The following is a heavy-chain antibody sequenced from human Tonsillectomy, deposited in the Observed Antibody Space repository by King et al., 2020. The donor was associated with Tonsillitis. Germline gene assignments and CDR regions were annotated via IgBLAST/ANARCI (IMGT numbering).Heavy chain of an antibody. CDR1: GYSFTSYW. D-gene: IGHD2-2*01. CDR3: ASLYCSSTSCYQFCDY. V-gene: IGHV5-51*01. Sequence: QLVQSGAEVKKPGESLKISCKGSGYSFTSYWIGWVRQMPGKGLEWMGIIYPGDSDTRYSPSFQGQVTISADKSISTAYLQWSSLKASDTAMYYCASLYCSSTSCYQFCDYWGQGTLVTVSS. J-gene: IGHJ4*02. CDR2: IYPGDSDT.